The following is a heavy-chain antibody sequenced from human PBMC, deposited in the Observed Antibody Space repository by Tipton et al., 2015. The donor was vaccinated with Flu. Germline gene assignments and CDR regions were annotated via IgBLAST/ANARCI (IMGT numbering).Heavy chain of an antibody. CDR2: IYYSGST. J-gene: IGHJ4*02. CDR1: GGSISSSSYY. D-gene: IGHD3-22*01. Sequence: TLSLTCTVSGGSISSSSYYWGWIRQPPGKGLEWIGSIYYSGSTYYNPSLKSRVTISVDTSKNQFSLKLSSVTAADTAVYYCARVRAMYYDSSGLSPGYFDYWGQGTLVTVSS. V-gene: IGHV4-39*07. CDR3: ARVRAMYYDSSGLSPGYFDY.